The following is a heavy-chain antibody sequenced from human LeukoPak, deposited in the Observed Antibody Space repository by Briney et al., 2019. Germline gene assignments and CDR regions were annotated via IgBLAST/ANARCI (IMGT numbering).Heavy chain of an antibody. Sequence: GGSLRLSCAASGFTFSSYEMNWVRQAPGKGLEWVSYISSSGSTMYYADSVKGRFTISRDNAKNSLYLQMNSLRAEDTAVYYCVRAVDYGDAFDYWGQGTLVTVSS. J-gene: IGHJ4*02. CDR1: GFTFSSYE. CDR2: ISSSGSTM. D-gene: IGHD4-17*01. V-gene: IGHV3-48*03. CDR3: VRAVDYGDAFDY.